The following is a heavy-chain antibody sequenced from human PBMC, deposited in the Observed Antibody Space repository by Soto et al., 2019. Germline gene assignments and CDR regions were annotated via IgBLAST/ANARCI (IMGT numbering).Heavy chain of an antibody. Sequence: QVQLRESGPGLVKPSQTLSLTCTVSGGSISSGGYYWSWIRQHPGKGLEWIGYIYYSGSTYYNPSLKSRVTLSVDTSKNQCSLQLSSVTAADTAVYYCARAPTYSTPGWYFDLWGRGTLVTVSS. D-gene: IGHD6-13*01. CDR3: ARAPTYSTPGWYFDL. CDR1: GGSISSGGYY. CDR2: IYYSGST. V-gene: IGHV4-31*03. J-gene: IGHJ2*01.